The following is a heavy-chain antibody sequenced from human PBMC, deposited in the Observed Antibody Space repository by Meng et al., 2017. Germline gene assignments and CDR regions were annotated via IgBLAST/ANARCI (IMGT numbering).Heavy chain of an antibody. CDR1: GGSFSGYY. D-gene: IGHD2-15*01. V-gene: IGHV4-34*01. J-gene: IGHJ6*02. CDR3: ARVQVVVAATHDYYYYGMDV. CDR2: INHSGST. Sequence: GSLRLSCAVYGGSFSGYYWSWIRQPPGKGLEWIGEINHSGSTNYNPSLKSRVTISVDTSKNQFSLKLSSVTAADTAVYYCARVQVVVAATHDYYYYGMDVWGQGTTVTVSS.